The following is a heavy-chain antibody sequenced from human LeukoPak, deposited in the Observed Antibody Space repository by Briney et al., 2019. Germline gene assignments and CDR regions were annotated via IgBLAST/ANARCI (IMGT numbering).Heavy chain of an antibody. D-gene: IGHD3-10*01. CDR3: AKVPIRVTMVRGVLYYFDY. J-gene: IGHJ4*02. CDR1: GFTFSSYS. Sequence: GGSLRLSCAASGFTFSSYSMNWVRQAPGKGLEWVSSISSSSSYIYYADSVKGRFTISRDNSKNTLYLQMNSLRAEDTAVYYCAKVPIRVTMVRGVLYYFDYWGQGTLVTVSS. CDR2: ISSSSSYI. V-gene: IGHV3-21*04.